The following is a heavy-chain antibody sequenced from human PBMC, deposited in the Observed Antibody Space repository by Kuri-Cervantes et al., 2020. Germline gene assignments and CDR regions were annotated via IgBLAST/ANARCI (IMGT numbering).Heavy chain of an antibody. CDR2: ISGSGGSI. J-gene: IGHJ4*02. CDR3: AREGDSSSWYVYYFDY. V-gene: IGHV3-23*01. Sequence: ETLSLTCAASGFTFSGYAMSWVRQAPGEGLEWVSAISGSGGSIYYADSVKGRFTISRDNSKNTLYLQMNSLRAEDTAVYYCAREGDSSSWYVYYFDYWGQGTLVTVSS. CDR1: GFTFSGYA. D-gene: IGHD6-13*01.